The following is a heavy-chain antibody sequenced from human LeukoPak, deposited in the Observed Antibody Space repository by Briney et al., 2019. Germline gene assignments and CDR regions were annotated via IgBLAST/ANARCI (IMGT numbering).Heavy chain of an antibody. CDR1: GFTFSSYE. J-gene: IGHJ5*02. CDR3: ARGAINMIVEAGSWFDP. V-gene: IGHV3-21*01. CDR2: ISSSSIYI. Sequence: GGSLRLSCAASGFTFSSYEMNWVRQAPGKGLEWVSSISSSSIYIYYADSVKGRFTISRDNAKNSLYLQMNSLRVEDTAVYYCARGAINMIVEAGSWFDPWGQGTLVTVSS. D-gene: IGHD3-22*01.